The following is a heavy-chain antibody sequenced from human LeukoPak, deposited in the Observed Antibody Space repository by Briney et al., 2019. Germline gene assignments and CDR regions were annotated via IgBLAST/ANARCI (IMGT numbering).Heavy chain of an antibody. D-gene: IGHD6-6*01. V-gene: IGHV1-2*02. J-gene: IGHJ4*02. Sequence: ASVKVSCKTSGYTLTDYYMHWVRQAPGQGLEWMGWINPYSSDTKYAQRFQGRVTMTTDTSINTAYMELSSLRSDDTAVYYCARRHVVYTSSSDPYYFDYWGQGTLVTVSS. CDR3: ARRHVVYTSSSDPYYFDY. CDR2: INPYSSDT. CDR1: GYTLTDYY.